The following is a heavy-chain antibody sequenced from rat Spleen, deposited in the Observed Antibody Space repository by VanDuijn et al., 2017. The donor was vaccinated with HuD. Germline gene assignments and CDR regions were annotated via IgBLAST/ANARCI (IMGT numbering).Heavy chain of an antibody. CDR1: GFTFSDYN. CDR3: ARRGIYYYDSWFAY. CDR2: IIYDGSST. Sequence: EVQLVESGGGLVQPGRSMKLSCAASGFTFSDYNMAWVRQAPKKGLEWVATIIYDGSSTYYRDSVKGRFTISRDNAKSTLFLQMDSLRSEDTATYYCARRGIYYYDSWFAYWGQGTLVTVSS. V-gene: IGHV5-7*01. J-gene: IGHJ3*01. D-gene: IGHD1-12*02.